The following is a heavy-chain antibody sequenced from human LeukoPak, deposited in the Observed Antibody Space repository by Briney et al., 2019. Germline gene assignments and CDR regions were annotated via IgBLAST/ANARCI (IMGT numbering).Heavy chain of an antibody. D-gene: IGHD1-26*01. V-gene: IGHV1-18*01. CDR1: GYTFGSNG. CDR2: IRSDNGNT. J-gene: IGHJ4*02. CDR3: ARRQIADDSGSFYGY. Sequence: SVKVSCKASGYTFGSNGISWVRQAPGQGLEWMGWIRSDNGNTNYARKLQGRITMTVDTSTSTAYRELRSLRSDDTAVYYCARRQIADDSGSFYGYWGQGTLVTVSS.